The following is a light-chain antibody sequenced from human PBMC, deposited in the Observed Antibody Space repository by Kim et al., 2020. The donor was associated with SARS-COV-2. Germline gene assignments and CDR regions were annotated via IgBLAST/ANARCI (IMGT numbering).Light chain of an antibody. V-gene: IGLV6-57*01. CDR1: SGSIASSY. CDR2: ENN. J-gene: IGLJ3*02. Sequence: GKTAAISCTRSSGSIASSYVQWYQQRPGSSPTTVIYENNQRPSGVPDRFSGSIDSSSNSASLTISGLKTDDEADYNCQSYDASNRVFGGGTQLTVL. CDR3: QSYDASNRV.